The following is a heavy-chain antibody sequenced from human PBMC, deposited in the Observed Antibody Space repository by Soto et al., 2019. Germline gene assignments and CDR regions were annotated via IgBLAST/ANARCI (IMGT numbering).Heavy chain of an antibody. Sequence: SETQSLTCPVSGGTISSYYWSWIRQPPGKGLEWIGSIYYSGSTYYNPSLKSRVTISVDTSKNQFSLKLSSVTAADTTVYYCATQSSGWYVNWFDPWGQGTLVTVSS. D-gene: IGHD6-19*01. CDR1: GGTISSYY. J-gene: IGHJ5*02. CDR3: ATQSSGWYVNWFDP. CDR2: IYYSGST. V-gene: IGHV4-59*05.